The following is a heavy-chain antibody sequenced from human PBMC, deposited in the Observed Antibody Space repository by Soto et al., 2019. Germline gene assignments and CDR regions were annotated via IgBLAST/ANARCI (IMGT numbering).Heavy chain of an antibody. D-gene: IGHD2-15*01. CDR1: GYSITTGYY. CDR3: ARASSGGNWDFDL. CDR2: ISHSGNS. V-gene: IGHV4-38-2*01. Sequence: SETLSLICAVSGYSITTGYYWGWIRQPPGKGLEWIGSISHSGNSYHNPSLKSRVTISRDTSKNQFSLKLRSVTAADTAMYFCARASSGGNWDFDLWGQGSLVTVSS. J-gene: IGHJ4*02.